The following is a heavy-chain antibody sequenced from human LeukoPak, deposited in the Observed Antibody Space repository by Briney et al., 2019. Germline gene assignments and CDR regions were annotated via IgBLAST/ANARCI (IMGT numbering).Heavy chain of an antibody. Sequence: GGSLRLSCAASGFTFSSYSMNWVRQAPGKGLEWVSSISSSSSYIYYADSVKGRFTISRDNAKNSLYLQMNSLRSEDTAVYYCARGSYDSSGYYYKFDYWGQGTLVTVSS. J-gene: IGHJ4*02. CDR1: GFTFSSYS. CDR2: ISSSSSYI. D-gene: IGHD3-22*01. V-gene: IGHV3-21*04. CDR3: ARGSYDSSGYYYKFDY.